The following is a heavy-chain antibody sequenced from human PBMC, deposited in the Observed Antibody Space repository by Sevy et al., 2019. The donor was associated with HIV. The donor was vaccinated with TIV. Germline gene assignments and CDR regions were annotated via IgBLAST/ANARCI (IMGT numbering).Heavy chain of an antibody. CDR3: ARHSPTSGHDY. CDR2: IYSSGST. V-gene: IGHV4-4*07. CDR1: GSISNYY. J-gene: IGHJ4*02. Sequence: SETLSLTCTVSGSISNYYWSWIRQPAGMGLEWIGRIYSSGSTNYNPSLRSQVTMSVDTSKNQFSLKLSSVTAADTAIYYCARHSPTSGHDYWGQGTLVTVSS. D-gene: IGHD2-15*01.